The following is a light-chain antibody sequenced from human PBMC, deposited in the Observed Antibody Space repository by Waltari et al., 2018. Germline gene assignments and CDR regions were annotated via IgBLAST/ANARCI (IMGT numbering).Light chain of an antibody. CDR2: GAS. J-gene: IGKJ2*01. V-gene: IGKV3D-15*01. CDR3: QQYNNWLYT. CDR1: QSVSTD. Sequence: EIVLTQSPGTLSLSPGESATLSCRASQSVSTDLAWYQQKPGQAPRLLVYGASRWATGTPDRFSGTGSGTDFTLTITGLQSEDFAVYYCQQYNNWLYTFGQGTKLEIK.